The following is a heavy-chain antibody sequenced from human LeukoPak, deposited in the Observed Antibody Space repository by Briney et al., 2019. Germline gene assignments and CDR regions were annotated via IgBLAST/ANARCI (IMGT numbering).Heavy chain of an antibody. Sequence: GGSLRLSCADSGCTFSNYAMSWVRQAPGRGLEWVSSMSGTGGNTYYADSVTGWFTISRDNSKNTLYLQMNSLRAEDTAVYYCAKYSPYGMVVWGQRTTVTVSS. D-gene: IGHD6-13*01. CDR3: AKYSPYGMVV. CDR2: MSGTGGNT. CDR1: GCTFSNYA. V-gene: IGHV3-23*01. J-gene: IGHJ6*02.